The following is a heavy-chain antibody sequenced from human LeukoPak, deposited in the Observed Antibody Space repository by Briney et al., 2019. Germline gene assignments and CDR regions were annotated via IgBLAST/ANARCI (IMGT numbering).Heavy chain of an antibody. CDR2: INHSGST. Sequence: SETLSLTCAVYGGSFSGYYWSWIRQPPGKGLEWIGEINHSGSTNYNPSLKSRVTISVDTSKNQFSLKLSSVTAADTAVYYCARGGWYYGSGSYYATRTYYYYMDVWGKGTTVTVSS. D-gene: IGHD3-10*01. CDR1: GGSFSGYY. V-gene: IGHV4-34*01. CDR3: ARGGWYYGSGSYYATRTYYYYMDV. J-gene: IGHJ6*03.